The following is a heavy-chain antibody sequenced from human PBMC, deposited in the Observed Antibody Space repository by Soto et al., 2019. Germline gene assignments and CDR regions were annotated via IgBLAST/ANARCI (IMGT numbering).Heavy chain of an antibody. D-gene: IGHD2-15*01. CDR3: APRGYCSGGSCVNWFDP. Sequence: GGSLRLSCAASGFTFSSYWMHWVRQAPGKGLVWVSRINSDGSSTSYADSVKGRFTISRDNAKNTLYLQMNSLRAEDTAVYYCAPRGYCSGGSCVNWFDPWGQGTLVTVSS. CDR2: INSDGSST. J-gene: IGHJ5*02. CDR1: GFTFSSYW. V-gene: IGHV3-74*01.